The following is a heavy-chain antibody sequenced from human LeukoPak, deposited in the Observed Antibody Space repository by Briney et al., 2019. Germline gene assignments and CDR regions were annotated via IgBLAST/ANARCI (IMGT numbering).Heavy chain of an antibody. V-gene: IGHV1-69*01. J-gene: IGHJ4*02. CDR1: GGTFSSYA. CDR3: ARAPPVWGIAAAGTYFDY. D-gene: IGHD6-13*01. CDR2: IIPIFGTA. Sequence: SVKVSCKASGGTFSSYAISWVRQTPGQGLEWMGGIIPIFGTANYAQKFQGRVTITADESTSTAYMELSSLRSEDTAVYYCARAPPVWGIAAAGTYFDYWGQGTLVTVSS.